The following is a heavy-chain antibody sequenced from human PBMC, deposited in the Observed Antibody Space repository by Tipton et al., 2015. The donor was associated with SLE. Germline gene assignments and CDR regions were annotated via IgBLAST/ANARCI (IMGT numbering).Heavy chain of an antibody. CDR2: VYYSGFA. V-gene: IGHV4-59*01. J-gene: IGHJ5*02. CDR3: ARDFFDFRFDP. Sequence: LSLTCTVSGASIRNYHWSWIRQPPGKGLEWIGYVYYSGFANYNPSLKSRVSMSVDTPKNQFSLRLTSVTAADTAVYYCARDFFDFRFDPWGQGTLVTVSS. CDR1: GASIRNYH. D-gene: IGHD3-3*01.